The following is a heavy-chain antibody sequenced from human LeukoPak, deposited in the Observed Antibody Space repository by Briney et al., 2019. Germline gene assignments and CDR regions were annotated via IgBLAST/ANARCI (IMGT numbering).Heavy chain of an antibody. J-gene: IGHJ5*02. CDR2: IIPILGIA. CDR1: GGTFSSYA. Sequence: SVKVSCKAFGGTFSSYAISWVRQAPGQGLEWMGRIIPILGIANYAQKFQGRVTITADKSTSTAYMELSSLRSEDTAVYYCARVGLTYYDFWSGYGWFDPWGQGTLVTVSS. CDR3: ARVGLTYYDFWSGYGWFDP. V-gene: IGHV1-69*04. D-gene: IGHD3-3*01.